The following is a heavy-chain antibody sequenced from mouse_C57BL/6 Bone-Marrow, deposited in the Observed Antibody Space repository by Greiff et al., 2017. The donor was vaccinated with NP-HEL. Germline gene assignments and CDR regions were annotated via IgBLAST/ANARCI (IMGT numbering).Heavy chain of an antibody. Sequence: VQLQQPGAELVMPGASVKLSCKASGYTFTSYWMHWVKQRPGQGLEWIGEIDPSDSYTNYNQKFKGKSTLTVDKSSSTPYMQLSSLTSEDSAVYYCARETGPYAMDYWGQGTSVTVSS. V-gene: IGHV1-69*01. J-gene: IGHJ4*01. CDR1: GYTFTSYW. CDR3: ARETGPYAMDY. D-gene: IGHD4-1*01. CDR2: IDPSDSYT.